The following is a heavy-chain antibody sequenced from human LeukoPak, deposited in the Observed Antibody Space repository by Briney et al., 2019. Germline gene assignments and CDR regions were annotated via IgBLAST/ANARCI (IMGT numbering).Heavy chain of an antibody. V-gene: IGHV1-2*02. CDR1: GSFTGYN. Sequence: ASVKVSCKASGSFTGYNMHWVRQAPGQGLEWMGCINPNRGDTSYAQMFQGRVTLTRDTSISTAYMEVSSLRSDDTAVYYCARESAGFGGFDYWGQGSPVTVPS. CDR3: ARESAGFGGFDY. CDR2: INPNRGDT. J-gene: IGHJ4*02. D-gene: IGHD2-15*01.